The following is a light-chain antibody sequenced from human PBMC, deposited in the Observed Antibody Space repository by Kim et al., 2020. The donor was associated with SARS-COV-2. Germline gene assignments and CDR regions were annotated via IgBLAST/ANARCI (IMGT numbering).Light chain of an antibody. V-gene: IGKV3-11*01. J-gene: IGKJ4*01. Sequence: LSPGETATLSCKASQNINNFLAWYQQKPGQAPRLLIFDASDRATDIPPRFRGSGSGTDFTLTISSLEPEDFAVYYCQQRSDWPLTFGGGTKVDIK. CDR3: QQRSDWPLT. CDR1: QNINNF. CDR2: DAS.